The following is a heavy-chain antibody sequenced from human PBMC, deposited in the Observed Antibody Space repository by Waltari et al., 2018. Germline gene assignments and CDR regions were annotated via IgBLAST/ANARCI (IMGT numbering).Heavy chain of an antibody. CDR2: IYWNDDK. Sequence: QITLKESGPTLVKPTQTLTLTCTFSGFSLSTSGVGVGWIRQPPGKALEWLALIYWNDDKRYSPSLKSRLTITKDTSKNQVVLTMTNMDPVDTATYYCAHSQSARGGLLWFGEFDYWGQGTLVTVSS. V-gene: IGHV2-5*01. CDR1: GFSLSTSGVG. J-gene: IGHJ4*02. CDR3: AHSQSARGGLLWFGEFDY. D-gene: IGHD3-10*01.